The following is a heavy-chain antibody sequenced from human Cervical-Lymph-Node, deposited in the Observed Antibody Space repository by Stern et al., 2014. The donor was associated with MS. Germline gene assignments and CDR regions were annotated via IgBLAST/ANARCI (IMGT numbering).Heavy chain of an antibody. J-gene: IGHJ6*02. CDR3: AKDIWEYAGMDV. D-gene: IGHD3-16*01. V-gene: IGHV3-23*04. Sequence: VQLVESGGGLVQPGGSLRLSCVVSGFTFSCCAMCWVRQAPGKGPEWVSSLSHDGVGAHYADPVKGRFTISRDSSRNILVLPMNSLRVDDTAIDYGAKDIWEYAGMDVWGQGTTVTVSS. CDR2: LSHDGVGA. CDR1: GFTFSCCA.